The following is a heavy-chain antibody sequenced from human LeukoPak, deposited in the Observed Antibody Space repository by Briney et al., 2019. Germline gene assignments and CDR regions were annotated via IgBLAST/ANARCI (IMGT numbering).Heavy chain of an antibody. J-gene: IGHJ4*02. Sequence: PSETLSLTCTVSGGSISSYYWSWIRQPPGKGLEWIGYIYYSGSTNYNPSLKSRVTISVDTSKNQFSLKLSSVTAADTAVYYCARARSGWYPEWPYYFDYWGQGTLVTVSS. D-gene: IGHD6-19*01. CDR1: GGSISSYY. V-gene: IGHV4-59*01. CDR3: ARARSGWYPEWPYYFDY. CDR2: IYYSGST.